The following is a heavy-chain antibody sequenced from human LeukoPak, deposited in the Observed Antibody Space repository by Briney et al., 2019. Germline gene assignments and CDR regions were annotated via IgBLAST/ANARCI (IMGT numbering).Heavy chain of an antibody. Sequence: GGSLRLSCAASGFTFSNSAMSWVRQAPGKGLEWVSTLSGSGITTYYADSGKGRFTISRDNSKHRLYLQMNSLRAEDTAVYYCAKGIYSSGWSYFDYWGHGTLVTVSS. CDR1: GFTFSNSA. D-gene: IGHD6-19*01. CDR3: AKGIYSSGWSYFDY. J-gene: IGHJ4*01. CDR2: LSGSGITT. V-gene: IGHV3-23*01.